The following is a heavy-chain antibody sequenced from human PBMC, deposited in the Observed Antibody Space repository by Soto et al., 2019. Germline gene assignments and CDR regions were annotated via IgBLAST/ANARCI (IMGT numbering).Heavy chain of an antibody. J-gene: IGHJ4*02. CDR1: GFTFSSYA. Sequence: PGGSLRLSCAASGFTFSSYAMHWVRQAPGKGLEWVAVISYDGSNRYYADSVKGRFTISRDNSKNTLYLQMNSLRAEDTAVYYCAREFRNYDFWSGSNNPPDYWGQGTLVTVSS. CDR2: ISYDGSNR. D-gene: IGHD3-3*01. CDR3: AREFRNYDFWSGSNNPPDY. V-gene: IGHV3-30-3*01.